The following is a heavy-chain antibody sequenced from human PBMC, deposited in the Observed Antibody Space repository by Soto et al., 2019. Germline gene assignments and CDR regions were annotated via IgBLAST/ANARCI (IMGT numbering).Heavy chain of an antibody. V-gene: IGHV3-23*01. J-gene: IGHJ6*03. CDR1: GFTFSSYA. Sequence: EVQLLESGGDLVQPGGSLRLSCAASGFTFSSYAMNWVSQAPGKGLEWVSAISGSGDSTYYADSVKGRFTISRDNSKNTLYLQMNSLRAEDTAVYYCAKSDVTTRGYYYYMDVWGKGTTGTVSS. CDR3: AKSDVTTRGYYYYMDV. D-gene: IGHD3-10*01. CDR2: ISGSGDST.